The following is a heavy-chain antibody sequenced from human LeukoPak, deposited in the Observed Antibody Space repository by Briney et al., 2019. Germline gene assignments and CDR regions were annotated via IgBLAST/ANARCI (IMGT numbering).Heavy chain of an antibody. V-gene: IGHV1-69*05. CDR2: IMPFFGTT. Sequence: SVKVSCKASGGTFRTYAVTWLRQAPGQGLEWLGGIMPFFGTTYFAQKFRGRVSITTDESTSTAYMELSSLRSEDTAVYYCARSDLVSMTFPPRDYYYYYMDVWGKGTTVTVSS. J-gene: IGHJ6*03. D-gene: IGHD5/OR15-5a*01. CDR1: GGTFRTYA. CDR3: ARSDLVSMTFPPRDYYYYYMDV.